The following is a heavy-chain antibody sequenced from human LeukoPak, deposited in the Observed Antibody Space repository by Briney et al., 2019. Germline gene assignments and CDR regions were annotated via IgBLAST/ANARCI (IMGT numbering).Heavy chain of an antibody. V-gene: IGHV1-69*04. CDR3: ARQTIFGVVPHNWFDP. J-gene: IGHJ5*02. CDR2: IIPIFGIA. CDR1: GGTFSSYA. Sequence: SVKASCKASGGTFSSYAISWVRQAPGQGLEWLGRIIPIFGIANYAQKFQGRVTITADKSTSTAYMELSSLRSEDTAVYYCARQTIFGVVPHNWFDPWGQGTLVTVSS. D-gene: IGHD3-3*01.